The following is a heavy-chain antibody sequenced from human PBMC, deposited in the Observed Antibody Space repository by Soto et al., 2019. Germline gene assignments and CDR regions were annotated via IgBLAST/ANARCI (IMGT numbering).Heavy chain of an antibody. CDR3: TRTPSDF. J-gene: IGHJ4*02. V-gene: IGHV1-8*01. Sequence: ASVKVSCKASGYSFINYDINWVRRASGQGLEWMGLVNPKSGNTISAQKFQGRVSMTRNISVSTVFMELSSLTSEDTAVYYCTRTPSDFWGQGTLVTVSS. CDR1: GYSFINYD. CDR2: VNPKSGNT.